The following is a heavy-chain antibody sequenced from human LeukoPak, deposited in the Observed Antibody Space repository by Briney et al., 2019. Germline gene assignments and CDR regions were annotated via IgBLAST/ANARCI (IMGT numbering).Heavy chain of an antibody. CDR1: VGSICSYY. J-gene: IGHJ4*02. Sequence: SETLSLTCTVSVGSICSYYWSWIRQPPGKGLEWIGYIYYSGSTNYNPSLKSRVTISVDTSKNQFSLKLSSVTAADTAVYYCASANCTNGVCYDYWGQGTLVTVSS. CDR2: IYYSGST. D-gene: IGHD2-8*01. V-gene: IGHV4-59*01. CDR3: ASANCTNGVCYDY.